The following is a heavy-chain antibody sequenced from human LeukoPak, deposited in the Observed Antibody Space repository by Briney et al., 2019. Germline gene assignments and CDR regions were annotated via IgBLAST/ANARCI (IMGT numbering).Heavy chain of an antibody. D-gene: IGHD2-2*02. V-gene: IGHV3-23*01. CDR3: AKAWSSFIVVVPAAIHFDY. Sequence: GGSLRLSCAASGFTFSSYAMSWVRQAPGKGLEWVSAISGSGGSTYYADSVKGRFTISRDNSKNTLYLQMNSLRAEDTAVYYCAKAWSSFIVVVPAAIHFDYWGQGPLVTVSS. J-gene: IGHJ4*02. CDR2: ISGSGGST. CDR1: GFTFSSYA.